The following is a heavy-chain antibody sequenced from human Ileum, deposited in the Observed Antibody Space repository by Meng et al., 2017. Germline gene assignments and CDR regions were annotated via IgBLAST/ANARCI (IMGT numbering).Heavy chain of an antibody. D-gene: IGHD2-2*01. J-gene: IGHJ6*02. CDR1: GFTFSSYA. CDR2: ISYDGSNI. V-gene: IGHV3-30*01. Sequence: GESLKISCAASGFTFSSYAMHWVRQAPGKRLEWVAVISYDGSNIDYADSVKGRFTISKDNSKNTLYLQMDSLRAEDTAVYYCTRVVYSCSTIRCSTYYWYGMDVWGQGTTVTVSS. CDR3: TRVVYSCSTIRCSTYYWYGMDV.